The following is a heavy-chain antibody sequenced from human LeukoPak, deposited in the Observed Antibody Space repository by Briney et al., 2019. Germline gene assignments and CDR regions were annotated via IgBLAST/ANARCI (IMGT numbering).Heavy chain of an antibody. D-gene: IGHD3-22*01. CDR1: GFTFSRYG. J-gene: IGHJ4*02. CDR3: AKDRTYYYDSSGYFDY. Sequence: GRSLRLSCAASGFTFSRYGMHWVRQAPGKGLEWVAFIRYDGSNKYYADSVKGRFTISRDNSKNTLYLQMNSLRAEDTAVYYCAKDRTYYYDSSGYFDYWGQGTLVTVSS. CDR2: IRYDGSNK. V-gene: IGHV3-30*02.